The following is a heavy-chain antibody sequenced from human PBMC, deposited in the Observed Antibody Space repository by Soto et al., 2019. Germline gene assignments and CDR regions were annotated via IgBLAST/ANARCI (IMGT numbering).Heavy chain of an antibody. CDR1: GITFSNAW. Sequence: EVLLVESGGDLVEPGGSLRLSCAASGITFSNAWMNWVRQAPGKGLEYIGRIRSKTDGGTTEYAAPVEGRFTISREDAKNTLYLQMGGLKTEDTAVYYCTTTRPGTNVFDNWGQGTLVTVSS. V-gene: IGHV3-15*01. CDR3: TTTRPGTNVFDN. J-gene: IGHJ3*02. CDR2: IRSKTDGGTT. D-gene: IGHD6-13*01.